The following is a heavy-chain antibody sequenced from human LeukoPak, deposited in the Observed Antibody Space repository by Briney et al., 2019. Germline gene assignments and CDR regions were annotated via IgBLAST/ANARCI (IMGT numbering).Heavy chain of an antibody. CDR3: ARDGYNFGSFDY. CDR1: GDSISSGDYY. CDR2: TNQRGET. J-gene: IGHJ4*02. V-gene: IGHV4-39*07. D-gene: IGHD5-24*01. Sequence: PSETLSLTCTVSGDSISSGDYYWSWIRQPPGKGLEWIGETNQRGETSNNPSLKSRVTISLDTSKNQFSLKLSSVTAADTSVYFCARDGYNFGSFDYWGQGILVTVSS.